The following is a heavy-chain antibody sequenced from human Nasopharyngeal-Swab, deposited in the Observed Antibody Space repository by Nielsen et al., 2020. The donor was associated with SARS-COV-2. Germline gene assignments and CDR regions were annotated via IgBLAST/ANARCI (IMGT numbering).Heavy chain of an antibody. CDR2: IIPIFGTA. CDR1: GVTFSSYA. Sequence: SVKVSCKASGVTFSSYAISWVRQAPGQGLEWMGGIIPIFGTANYAQKFQGRVTITADKSTSTAYMELSSLRSEDTAVYYCARGDFWSGFQRGGNYYGMDVWGQGTTVTVSS. V-gene: IGHV1-69*06. CDR3: ARGDFWSGFQRGGNYYGMDV. J-gene: IGHJ6*02. D-gene: IGHD3-3*01.